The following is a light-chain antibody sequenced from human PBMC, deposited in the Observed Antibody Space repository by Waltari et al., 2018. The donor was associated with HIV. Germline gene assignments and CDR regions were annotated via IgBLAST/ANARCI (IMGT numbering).Light chain of an antibody. J-gene: IGLJ3*02. CDR2: ENH. CDR1: GSTMDNSY. V-gene: IGLV1-51*02. CDR3: ATWDVATWV. Sequence: QSVLTQTPSVSAAPGQRVTISCSGGGSTMDNSYVSWYQQVEGTAPKLLIYENHRRPSGIPDRFSASKSGSSATLVISGLQPGDEGDYYCATWDVATWVFGGGTSLTVL.